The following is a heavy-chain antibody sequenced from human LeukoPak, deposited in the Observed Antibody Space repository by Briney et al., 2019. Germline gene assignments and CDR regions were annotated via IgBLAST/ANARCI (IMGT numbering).Heavy chain of an antibody. Sequence: SVKVCCKASGGTFSSYAISWVRQAPGQGLEWMGRIIPILGIENYAQKFQGRVTITADKSTSTAYMELSSLRSEDTAVYYCARSAPQDTKGMDVWGQGTTVTVSS. CDR1: GGTFSSYA. V-gene: IGHV1-69*04. CDR2: IIPILGIE. J-gene: IGHJ6*02. D-gene: IGHD2-15*01. CDR3: ARSAPQDTKGMDV.